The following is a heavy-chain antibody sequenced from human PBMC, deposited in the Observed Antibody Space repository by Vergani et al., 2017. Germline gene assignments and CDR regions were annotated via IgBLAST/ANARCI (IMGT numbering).Heavy chain of an antibody. CDR1: GGSISSYY. V-gene: IGHV4-59*10. D-gene: IGHD2-2*03. CDR3: ARDMGIVSDGWFDP. Sequence: QVQLQQWGAGLLKPSETLSLTCTVSGGSISSYYWSWIRQPAGKGLEWIGRIYTSGSTNYNPSLKSRVTMSVDTSKNQFSLKLSSVTAADTAVYYCARDMGIVSDGWFDPWGQGTLVTVSS. J-gene: IGHJ5*02. CDR2: IYTSGST.